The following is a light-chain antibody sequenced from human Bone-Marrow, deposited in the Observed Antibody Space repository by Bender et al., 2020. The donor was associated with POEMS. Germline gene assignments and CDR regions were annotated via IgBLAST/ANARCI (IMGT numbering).Light chain of an antibody. CDR3: ASYTSGNTLYV. Sequence: QSALTQPASVSGSPGQSITISCTGTSSDVGSYNLVSWYRQYPGKAPELMISEVSKRPSGVSNRFSGSKSGNTASLTVSGLQAEDEADYYCASYTSGNTLYVFGTGTKVTVL. CDR1: SSDVGSYNL. CDR2: EVS. J-gene: IGLJ1*01. V-gene: IGLV2-14*02.